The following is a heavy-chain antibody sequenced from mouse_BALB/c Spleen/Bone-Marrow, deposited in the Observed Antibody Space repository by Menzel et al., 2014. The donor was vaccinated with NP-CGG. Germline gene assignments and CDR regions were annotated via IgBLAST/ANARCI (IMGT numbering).Heavy chain of an antibody. V-gene: IGHV1-12*01. Sequence: QVQLQQSGAELVKPGASVKMSCKASGYTFTSYNVYWVKQTPGQGLEWIGTIYPGNGDTSYNQKFKGKATLTADKSSSTAYMQLSSLTSEDSAVYYCARDYGYGYYAMDYWGQGTSVTVSS. D-gene: IGHD2-14*01. CDR3: ARDYGYGYYAMDY. CDR2: IYPGNGDT. J-gene: IGHJ4*01. CDR1: GYTFTSYN.